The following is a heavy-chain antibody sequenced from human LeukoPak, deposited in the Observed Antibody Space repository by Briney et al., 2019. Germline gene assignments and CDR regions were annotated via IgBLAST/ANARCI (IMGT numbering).Heavy chain of an antibody. CDR1: GGTFSSYA. CDR2: IIPILGIA. V-gene: IGHV1-69*04. Sequence: GSSVKVSCKASGGTFSSYAISWVRQAPGQGLEWMGRIIPILGIANYAQKFQGRVTITADKSTSTAYMELSSLRSEDTAVYYCARAQDGHYYYYGMDVWGQGTTVTVSS. CDR3: ARAQDGHYYYYGMDV. J-gene: IGHJ6*02.